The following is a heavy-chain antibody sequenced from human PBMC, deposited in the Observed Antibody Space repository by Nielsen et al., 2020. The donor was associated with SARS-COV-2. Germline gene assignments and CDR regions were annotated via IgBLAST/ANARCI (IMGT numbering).Heavy chain of an antibody. V-gene: IGHV3-30*04. CDR3: ARDVDTAMGPDY. CDR2: ISYDGSNK. Sequence: GESLKISCAASGFTFSSYAMHWVRQAPGKGLEWVAVISYDGSNKYYADSVKGRFTISRDNSKNTLYLQMNSLRAEDTAVYYCARDVDTAMGPDYWGQGTLVTVSS. CDR1: GFTFSSYA. J-gene: IGHJ4*02. D-gene: IGHD5-18*01.